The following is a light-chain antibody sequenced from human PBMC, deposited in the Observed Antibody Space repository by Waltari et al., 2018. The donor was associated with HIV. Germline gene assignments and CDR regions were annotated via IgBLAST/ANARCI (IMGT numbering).Light chain of an antibody. CDR3: QQYGSSRET. V-gene: IGKV3-20*01. CDR2: GAS. J-gene: IGKJ1*01. Sequence: EIVLTQSPGTLSLSPGERATLSCRASQSVSSSYLAWYQQKPGQAPRLLIYGASSRATGIPDRFSGSGSGTDFTLTISRPEPEDFAVYYCQQYGSSRETFGQGTKVEIK. CDR1: QSVSSSY.